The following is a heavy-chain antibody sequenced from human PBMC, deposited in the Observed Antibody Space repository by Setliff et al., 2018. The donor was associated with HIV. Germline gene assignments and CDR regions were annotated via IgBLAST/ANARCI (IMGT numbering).Heavy chain of an antibody. Sequence: GGSLRLSCAASGFSFSQYGMHWVRQAPGKGLQWVAFIRYDGSNKYYTDSVKGRFTISRDNSQNTLYLQMNSLRAEDTAVYYCAKERSSSWLHDAFDIWGQGTMVTVSS. CDR3: AKERSSSWLHDAFDI. D-gene: IGHD6-13*01. J-gene: IGHJ3*02. V-gene: IGHV3-30*02. CDR1: GFSFSQYG. CDR2: IRYDGSNK.